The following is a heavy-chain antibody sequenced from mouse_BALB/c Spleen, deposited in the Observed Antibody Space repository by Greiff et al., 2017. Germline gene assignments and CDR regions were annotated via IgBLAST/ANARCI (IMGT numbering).Heavy chain of an antibody. Sequence: EVQRVESGGGLVQPGGSLKLSCAASGFTFSSYGMSWVRQTPDKRLELVATINSNGGSTYYPDSVKGRFTISRDNAKNTLYLQMSSLKSEDTAMYYCARDAPLYYYGSSYYFDYWGQGTTLTVSS. J-gene: IGHJ2*01. CDR2: INSNGGST. CDR1: GFTFSSYG. D-gene: IGHD1-1*01. CDR3: ARDAPLYYYGSSYYFDY. V-gene: IGHV5-6-3*01.